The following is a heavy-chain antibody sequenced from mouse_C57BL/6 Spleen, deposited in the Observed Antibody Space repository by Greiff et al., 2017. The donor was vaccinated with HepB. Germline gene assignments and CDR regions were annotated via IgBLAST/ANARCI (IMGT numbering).Heavy chain of an antibody. CDR1: GFTFSDYG. D-gene: IGHD2-1*01. Sequence: EVMLVESGGGLVKPGASLKLSCAASGFTFSDYGMHWVRQAPEKGLEWVAYISSGSSTIYYADTVKGRFTITRDNAKNTLFLQMTSLRAEDTAMYYCARPTIYYGSWFAYWGQGTLVTVSA. V-gene: IGHV5-17*01. CDR3: ARPTIYYGSWFAY. CDR2: ISSGSSTI. J-gene: IGHJ3*01.